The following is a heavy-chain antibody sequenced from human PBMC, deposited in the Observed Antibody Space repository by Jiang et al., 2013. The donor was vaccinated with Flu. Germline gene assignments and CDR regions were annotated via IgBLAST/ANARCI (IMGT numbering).Heavy chain of an antibody. D-gene: IGHD6-13*01. CDR2: INTNTGNP. J-gene: IGHJ4*02. Sequence: CKTSGYTFSNYAMNWVRQAPGQGLEWVGQINTNTGNPTYAQGFTGRFVFSLDTSVSTAYLQISSLKAEDTAVYYCARDLGSSWYRLTSDFDYWGQGTLVTVSS. V-gene: IGHV7-4-1*02. CDR3: ARDLGSSWYRLTSDFDY. CDR1: GYTFSNYA.